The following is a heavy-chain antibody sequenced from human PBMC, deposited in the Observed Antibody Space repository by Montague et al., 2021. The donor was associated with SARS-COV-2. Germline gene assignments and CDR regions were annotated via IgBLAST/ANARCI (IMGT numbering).Heavy chain of an antibody. CDR3: ARCSGSSFYYSGMDV. Sequence: SETLSLTCTLSGGSFSGYYWSWIRQSPGKGLEWIGYIYYSGSTNYNPSLKSRIAISLDTSKNQFSLRLTSVTAADTAVYYCARCSGSSFYYSGMDVWGQGTTVSVSS. CDR1: GGSFSGYY. V-gene: IGHV4-59*01. CDR2: IYYSGST. D-gene: IGHD3-10*02. J-gene: IGHJ6*02.